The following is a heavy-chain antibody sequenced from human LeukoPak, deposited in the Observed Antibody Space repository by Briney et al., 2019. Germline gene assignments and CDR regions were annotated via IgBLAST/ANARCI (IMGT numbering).Heavy chain of an antibody. V-gene: IGHV3-30*18. J-gene: IGHJ5*02. Sequence: TGGSLRLSCAASGITFRSYGMHGVRQAPGKGLEWVAVISYDGSHKYYADSVKGRFSISRDNSKNTLYLQMNSLRADDTAVYYCAKGARGDTVTSIVGLNWFDPWGQGTLVTVSS. CDR3: AKGARGDTVTSIVGLNWFDP. CDR2: ISYDGSHK. D-gene: IGHD4-17*01. CDR1: GITFRSYG.